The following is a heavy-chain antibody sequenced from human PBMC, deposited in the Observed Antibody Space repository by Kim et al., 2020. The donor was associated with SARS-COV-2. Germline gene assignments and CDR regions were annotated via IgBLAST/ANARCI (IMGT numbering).Heavy chain of an antibody. Sequence: SPSLKSRLTITKDTSKNQVVLTMTNMDPVDTATYYCAHRRIAAAGPTFDYWGQGTLVTVSS. D-gene: IGHD6-13*01. V-gene: IGHV2-5*01. J-gene: IGHJ4*02. CDR3: AHRRIAAAGPTFDY.